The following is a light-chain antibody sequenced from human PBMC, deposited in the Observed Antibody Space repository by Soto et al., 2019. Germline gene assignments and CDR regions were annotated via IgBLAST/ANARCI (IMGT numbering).Light chain of an antibody. Sequence: DIQMTQSPSSLSASVGDRVTITCRASQSISSYLNWYQQKPGKAPKLLIYAASSLQSGVPSRCSGSGSGTDSTRTTSSRQPEDSATDDGQQSYSSPTMYPFGQGTKLEIK. V-gene: IGKV1-39*01. CDR3: QQSYSSPTMYP. CDR2: AAS. CDR1: QSISSY. J-gene: IGKJ2*01.